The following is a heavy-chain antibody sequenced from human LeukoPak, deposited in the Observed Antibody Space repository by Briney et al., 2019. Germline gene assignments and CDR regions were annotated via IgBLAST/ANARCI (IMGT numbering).Heavy chain of an antibody. J-gene: IGHJ4*02. D-gene: IGHD6-25*01. CDR2: ISSGDST. CDR1: GFTFSSYA. CDR3: AKAATFNRLGYDY. V-gene: IGHV3-23*01. Sequence: GSLRLSCAASGFTFSSYALSWVRQAPGKGLEWVSAISSGDSTYYAYSVKGRFAISRDTSKNTLYLQMNSLRAEDTAIYYCAKAATFNRLGYDYWGQGTLVTVSS.